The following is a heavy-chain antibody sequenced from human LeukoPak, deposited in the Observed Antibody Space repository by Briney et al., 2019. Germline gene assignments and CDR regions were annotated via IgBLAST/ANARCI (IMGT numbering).Heavy chain of an antibody. CDR3: AGARGGGEGGPQGAFDM. CDR1: GGSISSYY. Sequence: PSETLSLTCTVSGGSISSYYWSWIRQPPGKGLEWVGYIYYSGSTNYNPSLKSRLTISVDTSKNQFSLKLSSVTAADTAVYYCAGARGGGEGGPQGAFDMWGQGTMVTVSS. J-gene: IGHJ3*02. V-gene: IGHV4-59*01. D-gene: IGHD3-16*01. CDR2: IYYSGST.